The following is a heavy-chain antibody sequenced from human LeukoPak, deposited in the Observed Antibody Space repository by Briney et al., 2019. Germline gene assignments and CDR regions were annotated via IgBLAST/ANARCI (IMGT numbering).Heavy chain of an antibody. D-gene: IGHD2-15*01. Sequence: VASVKVSCKASGYTLTSYYMHWVRQAPGQGLEWVGIINPSGGSTSYAQKFQGRVTMTRDTSTSTVYMELSSLRSEDTAVYYCARAVGIVVVVVATSDYWGQGTLVTVSS. CDR1: GYTLTSYY. J-gene: IGHJ4*02. CDR3: ARAVGIVVVVVATSDY. V-gene: IGHV1-46*01. CDR2: INPSGGST.